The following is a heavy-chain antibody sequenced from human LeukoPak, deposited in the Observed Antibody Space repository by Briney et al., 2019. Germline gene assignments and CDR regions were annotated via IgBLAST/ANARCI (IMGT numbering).Heavy chain of an antibody. D-gene: IGHD3-10*01. Sequence: GGSLRLSCTASGFTFSSYSMSWVRQAPGKGLEWVSSISSSGGNTYYPDSMKGRFTISRDNSKNTLYLQMNSLRAEDTAVYYCAKDRADIWGQGTMVTVSS. CDR2: ISSSGGNT. CDR3: AKDRADI. V-gene: IGHV3-23*01. J-gene: IGHJ3*02. CDR1: GFTFSSYS.